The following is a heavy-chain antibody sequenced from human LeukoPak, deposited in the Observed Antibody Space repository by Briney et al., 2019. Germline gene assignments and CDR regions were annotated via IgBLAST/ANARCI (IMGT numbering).Heavy chain of an antibody. J-gene: IGHJ4*02. CDR1: GFTFSSYW. CDR2: INSDGSST. CDR3: ARVGYCSSTSCAYPV. V-gene: IGHV3-74*01. D-gene: IGHD2-2*01. Sequence: GGSLRLSCAASGFTFSSYWMHWVRQAPGKGLVWVSRINSDGSSTSYADSVKGRFNISRDNAKNTLYLQMNSLGAEDTAVYYCARVGYCSSTSCAYPVWGQGTLATVSS.